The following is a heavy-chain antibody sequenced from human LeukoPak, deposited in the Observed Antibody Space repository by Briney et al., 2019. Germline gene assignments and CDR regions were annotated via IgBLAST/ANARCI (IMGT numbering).Heavy chain of an antibody. CDR3: ARLWSTDCSGGSCPHQPNY. J-gene: IGHJ4*02. Sequence: PETLSLTCTVSGGSISSRSYHWGWIRQPPGKGLEWIGSVFYSGSTYYNPSLKSRVTISVDTSKNQFSLKLRSVIAADTAVYYCARLWSTDCSGGSCPHQPNYWGQGTLVTVSS. CDR1: GGSISSRSYH. V-gene: IGHV4-39*01. CDR2: VFYSGST. D-gene: IGHD2-15*01.